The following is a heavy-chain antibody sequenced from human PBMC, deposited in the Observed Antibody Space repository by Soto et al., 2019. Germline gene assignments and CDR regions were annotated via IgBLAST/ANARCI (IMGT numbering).Heavy chain of an antibody. D-gene: IGHD3-10*01. V-gene: IGHV3-74*01. Sequence: GGSLRLSCAASGFTFNTYWMHWVRQVPGKGLMWVSRINSDGSSTNYADSAKGRFTISRDNAKNTLYLQMNSLSAEDTAIYYCARAGVSSTIRNAFDMWGQGTMVTVSS. CDR3: ARAGVSSTIRNAFDM. CDR1: GFTFNTYW. J-gene: IGHJ3*02. CDR2: INSDGSST.